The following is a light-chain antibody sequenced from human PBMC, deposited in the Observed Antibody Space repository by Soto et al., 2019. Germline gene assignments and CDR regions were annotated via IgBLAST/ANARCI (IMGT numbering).Light chain of an antibody. CDR1: PSIGGY. CDR2: SAD. V-gene: IGKV1-39*01. Sequence: DVQLTQSPSLLSASVGDRVTITCRASPSIGGYLNWYQHKPGKAPKLLIFSADTLENGVPSRFSGSGFNKEFSLTISSLQPQDFATYYCQQNYGVPYTFGQGTRVEIK. J-gene: IGKJ2*01. CDR3: QQNYGVPYT.